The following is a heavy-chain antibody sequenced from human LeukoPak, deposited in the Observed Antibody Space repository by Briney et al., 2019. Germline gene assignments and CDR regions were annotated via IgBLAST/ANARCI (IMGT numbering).Heavy chain of an antibody. D-gene: IGHD1-26*01. CDR2: INHGGST. J-gene: IGHJ4*02. CDR1: GGSFSGYY. Sequence: SETLSLTCAVYGGSFSGYYWSWIRQPPGKGLEWIGEINHGGSTNYNPSLKSRVTISVDTSKNQFSLKLSSVTAADTAVYYCARLEVGATNFDYWGQGTLVTVSS. V-gene: IGHV4-34*01. CDR3: ARLEVGATNFDY.